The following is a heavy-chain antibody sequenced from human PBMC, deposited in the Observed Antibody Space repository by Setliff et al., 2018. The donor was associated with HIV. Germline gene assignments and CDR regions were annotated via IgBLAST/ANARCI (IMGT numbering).Heavy chain of an antibody. V-gene: IGHV1-69*13. J-gene: IGHJ5*02. CDR3: ARGADHFDTSGYYSFFDP. Sequence: ASVKVSCKASGGILSTYATIWVRQAPGQGLEWLGGIIPLFGRASYAQKFQGRVTITADESTNTAYMELSSLRSGDTAVYYCARGADHFDTSGYYSFFDPWGQGTLVTVSS. CDR2: IIPLFGRA. D-gene: IGHD3-22*01. CDR1: GGILSTYA.